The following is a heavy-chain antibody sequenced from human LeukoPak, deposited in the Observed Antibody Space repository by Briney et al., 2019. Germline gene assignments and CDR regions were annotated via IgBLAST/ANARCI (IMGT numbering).Heavy chain of an antibody. Sequence: GGSLRLSCAASGFTFSSYWMIWVRQAPGKGLEWVANIKQDGSEKYYVDSVKGRFTISRDNAKNSPYLQMNSLRAEDTAVYYCARSLYYYGSSGYYSAPGGWGQGTLVTVSS. D-gene: IGHD3-22*01. CDR2: IKQDGSEK. CDR1: GFTFSSYW. CDR3: ARSLYYYGSSGYYSAPGG. V-gene: IGHV3-7*05. J-gene: IGHJ4*02.